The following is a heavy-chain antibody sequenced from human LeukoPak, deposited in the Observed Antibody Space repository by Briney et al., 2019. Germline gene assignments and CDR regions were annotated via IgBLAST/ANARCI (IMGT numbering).Heavy chain of an antibody. Sequence: GASVKVSCKASGYTFTGYYMHWVRQAPGQGLEWMGRINPNSGGTNYAQKFQGRVTMTRDTSISTAYMGLSRLRSDDTAVYYCARDLEVSSWCLSDIENWFDPWGQGTLVTVSS. D-gene: IGHD6-13*01. V-gene: IGHV1-2*06. CDR2: INPNSGGT. CDR1: GYTFTGYY. J-gene: IGHJ5*02. CDR3: ARDLEVSSWCLSDIENWFDP.